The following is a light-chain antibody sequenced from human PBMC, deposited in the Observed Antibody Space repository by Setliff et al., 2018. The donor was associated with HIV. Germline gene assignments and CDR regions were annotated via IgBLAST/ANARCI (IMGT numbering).Light chain of an antibody. Sequence: QSVLTQPASVSGSPGQSITISCTGTSSDIGGYKSVSWYQQHPGKAPKLMIYDVNNRPSGVSTRFSGSKSANTASLTISGLQAEDESDYYCSSYTSSNSWVFGGGTKVTV. CDR1: SSDIGGYKS. V-gene: IGLV2-14*03. CDR2: DVN. CDR3: SSYTSSNSWV. J-gene: IGLJ3*02.